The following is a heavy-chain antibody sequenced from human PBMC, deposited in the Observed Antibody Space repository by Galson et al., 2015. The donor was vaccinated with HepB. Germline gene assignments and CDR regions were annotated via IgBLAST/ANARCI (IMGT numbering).Heavy chain of an antibody. CDR2: ISAYNGNT. CDR3: ARDEAYYYDSSGYYYGMDV. V-gene: IGHV1-18*04. D-gene: IGHD3-22*01. J-gene: IGHJ6*02. Sequence: SVKVSCKASGYTFTSYGISWVRQAPGQGLEWMGWISAYNGNTNYAQKLQGRVTMTTDTSTSTAYMELRSLRSDDTAVYYCARDEAYYYDSSGYYYGMDVWGQGTTVTVSS. CDR1: GYTFTSYG.